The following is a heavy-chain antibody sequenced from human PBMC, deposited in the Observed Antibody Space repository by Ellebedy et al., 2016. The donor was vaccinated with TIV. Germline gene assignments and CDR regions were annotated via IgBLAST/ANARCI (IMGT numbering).Heavy chain of an antibody. D-gene: IGHD3-22*01. CDR2: FIPIFGTA. CDR3: ARNPAGHNYEDF. V-gene: IGHV1-69*13. CDR1: GGTFSSYV. J-gene: IGHJ4*02. Sequence: ASVKVSCKASGGTFSSYVISWVRQAPGQGLEWVGGFIPIFGTAKYAQRFQGRVTITADESTSTAYMELSSLRSEDTAVYYCARNPAGHNYEDFWGQGTLVTVSS.